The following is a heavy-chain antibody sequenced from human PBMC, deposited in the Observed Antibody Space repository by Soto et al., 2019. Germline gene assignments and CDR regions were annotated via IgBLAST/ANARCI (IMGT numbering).Heavy chain of an antibody. CDR2: IIPIFGTA. Sequence: SVKVSCKASVGTFSSYAISWVRQAPGQGLEWMGGIIPIFGTANYAQKFQGRVTITADESTSTAYMELSSLRSEDTAVYYCARGVGNYYGSSYGMDVWGQGTTVTVSS. D-gene: IGHD3-10*01. CDR3: ARGVGNYYGSSYGMDV. CDR1: VGTFSSYA. V-gene: IGHV1-69*13. J-gene: IGHJ6*02.